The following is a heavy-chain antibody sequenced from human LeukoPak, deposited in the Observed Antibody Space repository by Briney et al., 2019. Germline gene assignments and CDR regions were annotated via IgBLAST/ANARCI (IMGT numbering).Heavy chain of an antibody. CDR3: ARDSSGYSNGGVDD. J-gene: IGHJ4*02. Sequence: ASVKVSSKASGYTFTGYYMDWVRQAPGQGLEWMGWINPNSGGTNYAQKFQGRVTMTRDTSISTAYMELSRLRSDDTAVYYCARDSSGYSNGGVDDWGQRALVTVSS. CDR2: INPNSGGT. CDR1: GYTFTGYY. D-gene: IGHD5-18*01. V-gene: IGHV1-2*02.